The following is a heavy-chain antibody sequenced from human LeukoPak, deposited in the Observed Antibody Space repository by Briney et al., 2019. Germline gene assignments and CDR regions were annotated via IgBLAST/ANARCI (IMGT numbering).Heavy chain of an antibody. CDR2: IIPIFGTA. D-gene: IGHD6-19*01. V-gene: IGHV1-69*13. CDR1: GGTSSSYA. CDR3: ARDEYSSGWYDY. Sequence: SVKVSCKASGGTSSSYAISWVRQAPGQGLEWMGGIIPIFGTANYAQKFQGRVTITADESTSTAYMELSSLRSEDTAVYYCARDEYSSGWYDYWGQGTLVTVSS. J-gene: IGHJ4*02.